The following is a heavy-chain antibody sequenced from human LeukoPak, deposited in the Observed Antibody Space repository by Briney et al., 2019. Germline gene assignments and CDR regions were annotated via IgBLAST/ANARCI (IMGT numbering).Heavy chain of an antibody. Sequence: QPGGSLRLSCAASGFTLNSYWMSWVRQSPGKGLEWVANIKQDGSEKHYVDSVKGRFTISRDNAKNSLYLQMTSLRAQDTAVYYCARDIFDYWGQGTLVTVSS. V-gene: IGHV3-7*01. J-gene: IGHJ4*02. CDR1: GFTLNSYW. CDR2: IKQDGSEK. CDR3: ARDIFDY.